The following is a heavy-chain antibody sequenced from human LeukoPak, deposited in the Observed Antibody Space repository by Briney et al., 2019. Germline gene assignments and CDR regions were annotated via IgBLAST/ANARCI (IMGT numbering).Heavy chain of an antibody. CDR1: GGSISSYY. V-gene: IGHV4-59*01. Sequence: SETLSLTCTVSGGSISSYYWSRIRQPPGKGLEWIGYIYYSGSTNYNPSLKSRVTISVDTSKNQFSLKLSSVTAADTAVYYCARDGYSGNDGIWGQGTLVTVSS. D-gene: IGHD5-12*01. CDR3: ARDGYSGNDGI. J-gene: IGHJ4*02. CDR2: IYYSGST.